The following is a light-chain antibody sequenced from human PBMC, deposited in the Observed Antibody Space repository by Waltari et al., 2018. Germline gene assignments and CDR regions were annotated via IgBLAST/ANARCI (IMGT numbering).Light chain of an antibody. CDR2: GAS. J-gene: IGKJ1*01. CDR3: QQSFSSPWT. CDR1: QNIRTY. V-gene: IGKV1-39*01. Sequence: DIQMTQSPSSLSASVGDTVTVPCRASQNIRTYLNWYQQKTAKAPKLLIYGASTLQRGVPSRFRGSASGTEFTLTVTNLQPDDFATYFCQQSFSSPWTFGQGTTV.